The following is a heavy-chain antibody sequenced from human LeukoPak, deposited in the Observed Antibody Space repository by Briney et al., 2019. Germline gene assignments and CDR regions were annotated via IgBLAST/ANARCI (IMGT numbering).Heavy chain of an antibody. CDR1: GFTFSSYA. J-gene: IGHJ4*02. Sequence: PGRSLRLSCAASGFTFSSYAMHWVRQAPGKGLEWVAVISYDGSNKYYADSVKGRFTISRDNSKNTLYLQMNSLRAEDTAVYYCAIAGYWGQGTLVTVSS. CDR3: AIAGY. V-gene: IGHV3-30*14. CDR2: ISYDGSNK.